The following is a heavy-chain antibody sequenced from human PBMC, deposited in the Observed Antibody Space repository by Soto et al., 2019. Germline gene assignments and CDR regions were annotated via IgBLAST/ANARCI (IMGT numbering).Heavy chain of an antibody. D-gene: IGHD2-21*02. V-gene: IGHV3-30-3*01. CDR2: ISYDGSNK. CDR3: AREFNCGGDCYAFDI. Sequence: GESLKISCAASGFTFSSYAMHWVRQAPGKGLEWVAVISYDGSNKYYADSVKGRFTISRDNSKNTLYLQMNSLRAEDTAVYYCAREFNCGGDCYAFDIWGQGTMVTVSS. J-gene: IGHJ3*02. CDR1: GFTFSSYA.